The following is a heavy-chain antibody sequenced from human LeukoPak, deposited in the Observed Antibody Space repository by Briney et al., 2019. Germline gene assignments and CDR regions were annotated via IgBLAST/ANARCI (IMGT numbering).Heavy chain of an antibody. CDR3: ARVGGYSNYYYYYMDV. Sequence: ASVKVSCKASGYTFTSYGISWVRQAPGQGLEWMGWINPNSGGTNYAQKFQGRVTMTRDTSISTAYMELSRLRSDDTAVYYCARVGGYSNYYYYYMDVWGKGTTVTVSS. J-gene: IGHJ6*03. V-gene: IGHV1-2*02. CDR2: INPNSGGT. D-gene: IGHD4-11*01. CDR1: GYTFTSYG.